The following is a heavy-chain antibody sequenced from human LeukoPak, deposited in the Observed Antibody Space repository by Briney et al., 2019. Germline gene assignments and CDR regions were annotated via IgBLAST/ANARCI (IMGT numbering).Heavy chain of an antibody. V-gene: IGHV3-74*01. Sequence: PGGSLRLSCAASGFPFSSYWMHWVRQAPGKGLVWVSRINSDGSSTSYADSVKGRFTISRDNAKNTLYLQMNSLRAEDTAVYYCAREPPYYDSSGLYYYYGMDVWGQGTTVTVSS. CDR2: INSDGSST. D-gene: IGHD3-22*01. CDR1: GFPFSSYW. CDR3: AREPPYYDSSGLYYYYGMDV. J-gene: IGHJ6*02.